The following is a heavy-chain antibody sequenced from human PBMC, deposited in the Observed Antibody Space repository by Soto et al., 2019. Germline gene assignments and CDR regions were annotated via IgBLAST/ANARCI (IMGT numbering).Heavy chain of an antibody. Sequence: PGGSLRLSCAAPGFTFSSYGMHWVRQAPGKGLEWVAVISYDGSNKYYADSVKGRFTISRDNSKNTLYLQMNSLRAEDTAVYYCAKDKRDSSGCVDYWGQGTLVTVSS. CDR3: AKDKRDSSGCVDY. CDR2: ISYDGSNK. D-gene: IGHD6-19*01. J-gene: IGHJ4*02. V-gene: IGHV3-30*18. CDR1: GFTFSSYG.